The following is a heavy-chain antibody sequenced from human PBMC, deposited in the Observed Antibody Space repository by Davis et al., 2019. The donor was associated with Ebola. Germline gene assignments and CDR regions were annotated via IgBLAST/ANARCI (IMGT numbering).Heavy chain of an antibody. CDR3: AKDLWQWLVEGAFDI. CDR1: GFTFSSFA. Sequence: GESLKISCTASGFTFSSFAISWVRQAPGKGLEWVSGISGSGSSTYHADSVKGRFTISRDNSKNTLYLQMNSLRAEDTAVYYCAKDLWQWLVEGAFDIWGQGTMVTVSS. V-gene: IGHV3-23*01. J-gene: IGHJ3*02. D-gene: IGHD6-19*01. CDR2: ISGSGSST.